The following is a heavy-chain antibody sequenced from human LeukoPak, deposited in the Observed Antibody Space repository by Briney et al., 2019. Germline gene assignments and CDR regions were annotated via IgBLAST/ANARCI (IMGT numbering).Heavy chain of an antibody. CDR1: GYSLTSNW. D-gene: IGHD5-24*01. CDR2: IYPGDSDT. Sequence: GESLKISCKSSGYSLTSNWIGWVRQMPGKGLEWMGIIYPGDSDTRYSPSFQGQVTISADKSISTAYLQWSSLKASDTAMYYCARLRRDGYNYGLSFDQWSQGTLVTVSS. J-gene: IGHJ4*02. CDR3: ARLRRDGYNYGLSFDQ. V-gene: IGHV5-51*01.